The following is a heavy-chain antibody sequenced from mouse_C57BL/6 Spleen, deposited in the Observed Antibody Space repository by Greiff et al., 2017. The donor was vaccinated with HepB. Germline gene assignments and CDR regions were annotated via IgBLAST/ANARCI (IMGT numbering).Heavy chain of an antibody. CDR3: ARFYYDDDGEFAY. D-gene: IGHD2-4*01. J-gene: IGHJ3*01. Sequence: QVQLQQPGAELVMPGASVKLSCKASGYTFTSYWMHWVKQRPGQGLEWIGEIDPSDSYTNYNQKFKGKSTLTEDKSSSTAYMQLSSLTSEDSAVYYCARFYYDDDGEFAYWGQGTLVTVSA. CDR1: GYTFTSYW. V-gene: IGHV1-69*01. CDR2: IDPSDSYT.